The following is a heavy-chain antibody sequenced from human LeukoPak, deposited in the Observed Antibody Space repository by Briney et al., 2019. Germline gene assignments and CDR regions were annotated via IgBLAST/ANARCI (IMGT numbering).Heavy chain of an antibody. J-gene: IGHJ4*02. Sequence: GGSLRLSCAASGFTFSSYGMHWVRQAPGKGLEWVAVIWYDGSNKYYADSVKGLFTISRDNSKNTLYLQMNSLRAEDTAVYYCARVPGIGPGTLFDYWGQGTLVTVSS. CDR2: IWYDGSNK. CDR3: ARVPGIGPGTLFDY. CDR1: GFTFSSYG. V-gene: IGHV3-33*01. D-gene: IGHD3-10*01.